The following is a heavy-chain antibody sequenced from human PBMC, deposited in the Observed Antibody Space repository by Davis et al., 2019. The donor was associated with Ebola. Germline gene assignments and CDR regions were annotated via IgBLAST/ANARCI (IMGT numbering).Heavy chain of an antibody. CDR2: ISYDGSNK. V-gene: IGHV3-30*18. J-gene: IGHJ4*02. CDR1: GFTFSSYG. Sequence: GESLKISCAASGFTFSSYGMHWVRQAPGKGLEWVAVISYDGSNKYYADSVKGRFTISRDNSKNTLYLQMNSLRAEDTAVYYCAKDSVVVAPSTHWGQGTLVTVSS. D-gene: IGHD2-15*01. CDR3: AKDSVVVAPSTH.